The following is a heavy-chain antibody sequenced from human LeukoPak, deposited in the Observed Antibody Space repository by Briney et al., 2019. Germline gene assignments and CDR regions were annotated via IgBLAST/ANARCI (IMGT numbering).Heavy chain of an antibody. V-gene: IGHV3-48*03. J-gene: IGHJ6*02. CDR2: ITNNGTTI. CDR1: GFTFSSYA. CDR3: ARDQWLAYYYHGMDV. Sequence: PGGSLRLSCAASGFTFSSYAMNWVRQAPGKGLEWVSYITNNGTTIYYADSVKGRCTVSRDNAENSLYLQMNSLRAEDTAIYYCARDQWLAYYYHGMDVWGQGTTVTVSS. D-gene: IGHD6-19*01.